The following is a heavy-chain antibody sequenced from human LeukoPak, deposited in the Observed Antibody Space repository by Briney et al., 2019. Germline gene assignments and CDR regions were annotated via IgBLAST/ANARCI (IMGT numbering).Heavy chain of an antibody. D-gene: IGHD1-26*01. J-gene: IGHJ4*02. CDR3: ARENQWELFDY. Sequence: ASVKVSCKASGYTFTSYDINWVRQSTGQGLEWMGWMNPNSGHTGYAQKFQGRVTMTRDMSTSTVYMELSSLRSEDTAVYYCARENQWELFDYWGQGTLVTVSS. V-gene: IGHV1-8*02. CDR1: GYTFTSYD. CDR2: MNPNSGHT.